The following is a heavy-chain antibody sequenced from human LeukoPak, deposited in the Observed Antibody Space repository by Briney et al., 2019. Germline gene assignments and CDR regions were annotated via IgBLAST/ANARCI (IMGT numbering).Heavy chain of an antibody. CDR3: ARVGGYSSPLQH. CDR2: IFYSGST. D-gene: IGHD6-13*01. V-gene: IGHV4-59*01. Sequence: SEXLSLTCTVSGGSISSYYWSWIRQPPGKGLEWVGYIFYSGSTNYNPSLKSRFTISVDTSKNQFSLKLSSVTAADTAVYYCARVGGYSSPLQHWGQGTLVTVSS. CDR1: GGSISSYY. J-gene: IGHJ1*01.